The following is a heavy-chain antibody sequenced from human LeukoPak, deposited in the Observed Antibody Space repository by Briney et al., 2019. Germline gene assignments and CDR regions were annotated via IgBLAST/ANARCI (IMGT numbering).Heavy chain of an antibody. CDR1: GFTFSSYS. CDR3: AKAEVVVVAATHLDY. CDR2: ISSSSSYI. D-gene: IGHD2-15*01. V-gene: IGHV3-21*01. J-gene: IGHJ4*02. Sequence: PGGSLRLSCAASGFTFSSYSMNWVRQAPGKGLEWVSSISSSSSYIYYADSVKGRFTISRDNAKNSLYLQMNSLRAEDTAVYYCAKAEVVVVAATHLDYWGQGTLVTVSS.